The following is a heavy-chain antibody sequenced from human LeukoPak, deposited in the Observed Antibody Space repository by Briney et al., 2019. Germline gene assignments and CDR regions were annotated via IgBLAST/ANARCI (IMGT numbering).Heavy chain of an antibody. CDR1: GGSISSYY. J-gene: IGHJ4*02. CDR3: ARADSDYDSSGYYSRWAYYFDY. Sequence: SETLSLTCTVSGGSISSYYWSWIRQPAGKGLGWIGRIYTSGSTNYNPSLKSRVTMSVDTSKNQFSLKLSSVTAADTAVYYCARADSDYDSSGYYSRWAYYFDYWGQGTLVTVSS. CDR2: IYTSGST. V-gene: IGHV4-4*07. D-gene: IGHD3-22*01.